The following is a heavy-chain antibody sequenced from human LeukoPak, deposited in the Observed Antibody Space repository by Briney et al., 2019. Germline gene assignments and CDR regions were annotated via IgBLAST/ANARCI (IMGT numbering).Heavy chain of an antibody. V-gene: IGHV4-39*07. CDR3: ARLRWPRFVYYFDY. J-gene: IGHJ4*02. D-gene: IGHD5-24*01. CDR2: IYYSGST. Sequence: SETLSLTCTVSGGSISSSSYYWGWIRQPPGKGLEWIGSIYYSGSTYYNPSLKSRVTISVDTSKNQFSLKLSSVTAADTAVYYCARLRWPRFVYYFDYWGQGTLVTVSS. CDR1: GGSISSSSYY.